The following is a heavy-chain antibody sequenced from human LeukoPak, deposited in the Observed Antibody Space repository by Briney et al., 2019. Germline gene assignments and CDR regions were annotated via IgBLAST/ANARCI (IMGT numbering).Heavy chain of an antibody. J-gene: IGHJ4*02. CDR3: AQGGHDYNPFYY. D-gene: IGHD4-11*01. Sequence: GGSLRLSCAASGFTFSTYAMGWVRQAPGEGLEWVSSIRGGGGDPFYADSVRGRFTISRDKSKNTLYLQVNSLRAEDTAVYFCAQGGHDYNPFYYWGQGTLVTVSS. CDR1: GFTFSTYA. CDR2: IRGGGGDP. V-gene: IGHV3-23*01.